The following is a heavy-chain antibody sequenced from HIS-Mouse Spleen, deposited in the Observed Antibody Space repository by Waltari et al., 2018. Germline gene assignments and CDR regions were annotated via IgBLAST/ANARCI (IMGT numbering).Heavy chain of an antibody. CDR3: ARMEGSSFDY. V-gene: IGHV3-23*01. CDR2: ISGSGGST. D-gene: IGHD1-26*01. Sequence: EVQLLESGGGLVQPGGSLRLSCAASGFTFSSYAMSWVRQAPGKGLEWVSAISGSGGSTYYADSVKGRFTISSDNSKSTLYLQMNSLRAEDTAVYYCARMEGSSFDYWGQGTLVTVSS. J-gene: IGHJ4*02. CDR1: GFTFSSYA.